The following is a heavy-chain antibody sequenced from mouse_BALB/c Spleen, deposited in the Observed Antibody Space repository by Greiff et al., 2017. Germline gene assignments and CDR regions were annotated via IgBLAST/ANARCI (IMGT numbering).Heavy chain of an antibody. CDR1: GFSLTRYG. Sequence: VRGVESEPGLVAPSQTLSITCTVSGFSLTRYGVHGVRQPPGKGLEWLGVIWAGGSTNYNSALMSRLSISKDNSKSQVFLKRNSLQTDDTAMYYCARVGHDYWGQGTTLTVSS. V-gene: IGHV2-9*02. CDR2: IWAGGST. CDR3: ARVGHDY. D-gene: IGHD3-3*01. J-gene: IGHJ2*01.